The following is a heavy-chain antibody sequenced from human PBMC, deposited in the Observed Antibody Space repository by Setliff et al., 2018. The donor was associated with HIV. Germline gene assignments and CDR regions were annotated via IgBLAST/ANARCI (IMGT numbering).Heavy chain of an antibody. J-gene: IGHJ4*02. D-gene: IGHD2-15*01. Sequence: SGPTLVNPTQTLTLTCNFSGFSLSTNERCVSWIRQPPGKALEWLARIDWDDGKYYSTSLKSRLTLSEDTSKNRVVLTMTNIEPADTATYNCARTPHKGANHLFDFDFWGQGALVTVSS. CDR2: IDWDDGK. V-gene: IGHV2-70*11. CDR1: GFSLSTNERC. CDR3: ARTPHKGANHLFDFDF.